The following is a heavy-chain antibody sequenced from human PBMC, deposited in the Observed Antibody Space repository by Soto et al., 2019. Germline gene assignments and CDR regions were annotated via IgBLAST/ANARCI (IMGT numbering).Heavy chain of an antibody. J-gene: IGHJ6*02. CDR2: ISYDGTNK. D-gene: IGHD4-17*01. Sequence: QVQLVESGGGEVQPGRSLTLSCAASGFTFSTYGMHWVRQTPGKGPEWVAVISYDGTNKFYSDSVKGRFTISRDNFKNTLTLQMNSLRADDTAVYSCAKDLQSYGDYDYYCYGMDVWGLGTRVTVSS. CDR1: GFTFSTYG. CDR3: AKDLQSYGDYDYYCYGMDV. V-gene: IGHV3-30*18.